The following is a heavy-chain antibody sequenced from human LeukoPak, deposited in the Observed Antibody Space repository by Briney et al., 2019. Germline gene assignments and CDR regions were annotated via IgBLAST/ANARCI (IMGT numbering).Heavy chain of an antibody. CDR3: AKNRIPTSTTPDS. CDR1: GFTFSDYG. D-gene: IGHD2-2*01. J-gene: IGHJ4*02. V-gene: IGHV3-30*18. CDR2: IAYDAKKP. Sequence: PGNSLRLSCAASGFTFSDYGMRWLRQSPDEGLEWLAVIAYDAKKPYYAGSVKGRFTISRDNSRDTLFLQMNSLRPDDTAVYYCAKNRIPTSTTPDSWGQGTLVTVSS.